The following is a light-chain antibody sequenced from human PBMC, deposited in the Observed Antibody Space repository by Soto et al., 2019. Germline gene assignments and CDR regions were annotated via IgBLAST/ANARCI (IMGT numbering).Light chain of an antibody. J-gene: IGLJ1*01. CDR3: AAWDDSLSGPV. CDR1: SSNIGSNY. CDR2: RNN. Sequence: LTQPPSASGTPGQRVTISCSGSSSNIGSNYVYWYQQLPGTAPKLLIYRNNQRPSGVPDRFSGSKSGTSASLAISGLRSEDEADYYCAAWDDSLSGPVFGTGTKVTVL. V-gene: IGLV1-47*01.